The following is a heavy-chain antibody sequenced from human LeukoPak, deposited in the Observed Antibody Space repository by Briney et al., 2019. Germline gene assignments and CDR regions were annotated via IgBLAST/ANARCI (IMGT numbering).Heavy chain of an antibody. CDR3: ARDVAVAGTATGGGYYYYYMDV. CDR2: IIPIFGTA. V-gene: IGHV1-69*05. Sequence: GASVKVSCKASGGTFSSYAISWVRQAPGQGLEWMGGIIPIFGTANYAQKFQGRVTITTDESTGPAYMELSSLRSEDTAVYYCARDVAVAGTATGGGYYYYYMDVWGKGTTVTVSS. D-gene: IGHD6-19*01. CDR1: GGTFSSYA. J-gene: IGHJ6*03.